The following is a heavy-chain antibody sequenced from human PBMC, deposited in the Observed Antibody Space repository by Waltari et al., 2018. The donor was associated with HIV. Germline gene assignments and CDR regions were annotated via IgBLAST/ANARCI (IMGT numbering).Heavy chain of an antibody. V-gene: IGHV1-2*02. CDR3: ARPVLGATYYVDY. D-gene: IGHD1-26*01. CDR1: GYTFTAYC. Sequence: QVQLVQSGAEVKKPGASVKVSCKASGYTFTAYCMHWVRQAPGHGLEWMGCFNPHTGGTNYAQKFQGRVTMTSDTSISTAYMELTGLGSDDTAIYFCARPVLGATYYVDYWGQGTLISVSS. J-gene: IGHJ4*02. CDR2: FNPHTGGT.